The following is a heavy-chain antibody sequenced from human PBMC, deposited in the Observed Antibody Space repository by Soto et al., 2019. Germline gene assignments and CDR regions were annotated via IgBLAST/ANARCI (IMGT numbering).Heavy chain of an antibody. Sequence: QVQLQESGPGLVKPSDTLSLTCAVSGYSITSNNWWGWVRQPPGEGLEWIGYIYYTGKTHYNPSVESRVTMSVDTSKSQVSLKLRSVSAVDTGVYYCTQKRDGRNPFDSWGQGTLVTVSS. CDR1: GYSITSNNW. CDR2: IYYTGKT. V-gene: IGHV4-28*01. CDR3: TQKRDGRNPFDS. J-gene: IGHJ4*02.